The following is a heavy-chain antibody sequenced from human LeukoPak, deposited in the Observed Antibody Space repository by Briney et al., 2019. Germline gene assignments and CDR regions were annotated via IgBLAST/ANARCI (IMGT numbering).Heavy chain of an antibody. CDR2: ISSSSSTI. J-gene: IGHJ6*03. D-gene: IGHD3-22*01. CDR1: GFTFSSYS. CDR3: ARGVRSSGKYYYYYYYMDV. Sequence: GGSLRLSCAASGFTFSSYSMSWVRQAPGKGLEWVSYISSSSSTIYYADSVKGRFTISRDNAKNSLYLQMNSLRAEDTAVYYCARGVRSSGKYYYYYYYMDVWGKGTTVTVSS. V-gene: IGHV3-48*04.